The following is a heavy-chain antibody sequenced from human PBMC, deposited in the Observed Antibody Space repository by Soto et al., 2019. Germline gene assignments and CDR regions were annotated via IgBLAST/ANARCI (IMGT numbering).Heavy chain of an antibody. Sequence: ASVKVSCKTSGYFFTSHYIHWVRLAPGRGLEWMGRINPNNGDTNSPQRFQGRVTMTSDTSISTAYMEMSGLRSDDTALYYCAREVTYGGGSFSLGLWGQGTLVTVSS. V-gene: IGHV1-2*06. CDR2: INPNNGDT. CDR1: GYFFTSHY. D-gene: IGHD3-10*01. J-gene: IGHJ4*02. CDR3: AREVTYGGGSFSLGL.